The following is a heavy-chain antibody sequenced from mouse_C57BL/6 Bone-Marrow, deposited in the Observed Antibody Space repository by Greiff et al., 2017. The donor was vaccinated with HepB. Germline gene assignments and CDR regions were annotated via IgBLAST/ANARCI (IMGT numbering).Heavy chain of an antibody. V-gene: IGHV1-20*01. J-gene: IGHJ2*01. D-gene: IGHD1-1*01. Sequence: EVKLQESGPELVKPGDSVKISCKASGYSFTGYFMNWVMQSHGKSLEWIGRINPYNGDTFYNQKFKGKATLTVDKSSSTAHMELRSLTSEDSAVYYCARIRAYGSSYFDYWGQGTTLTVSS. CDR2: INPYNGDT. CDR3: ARIRAYGSSYFDY. CDR1: GYSFTGYF.